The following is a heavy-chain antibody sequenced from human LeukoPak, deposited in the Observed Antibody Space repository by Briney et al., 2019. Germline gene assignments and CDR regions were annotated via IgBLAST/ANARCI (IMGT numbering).Heavy chain of an antibody. Sequence: PGGSLRLSCAASGFTFSSYAMHWVRQAPGKGLEWVAVISYDGSNKYYAGSVKGRFTISRDNTKNTLYLQMNSLRAEDTAVYYCARDIHSTRDYYGSGSPDYWGQGTLVTVSS. CDR3: ARDIHSTRDYYGSGSPDY. CDR2: ISYDGSNK. CDR1: GFTFSSYA. D-gene: IGHD3-10*01. J-gene: IGHJ4*02. V-gene: IGHV3-30-3*01.